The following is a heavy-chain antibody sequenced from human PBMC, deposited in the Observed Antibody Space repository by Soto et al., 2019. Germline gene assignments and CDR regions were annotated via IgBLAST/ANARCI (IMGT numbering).Heavy chain of an antibody. Sequence: QLQLQESGPGLVKPSETLSLTCTVSGGSISSSSYYWGWIRQPPGKGLEWIGSIYYSGSTYYNPSLKRRVTIAVDTSKNQFSLKLSSVTAADTAVYYCARHGGYYYDSSGYYVPSWFDPWGQGTLVTVSS. CDR1: GGSISSSSYY. J-gene: IGHJ5*02. D-gene: IGHD3-22*01. CDR3: ARHGGYYYDSSGYYVPSWFDP. CDR2: IYYSGST. V-gene: IGHV4-39*01.